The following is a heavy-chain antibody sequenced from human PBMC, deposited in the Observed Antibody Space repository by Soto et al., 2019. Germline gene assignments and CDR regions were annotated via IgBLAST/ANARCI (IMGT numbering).Heavy chain of an antibody. Sequence: GDSLKISCKAPGYSFMSYWIGWVRKMPGQGLEWMGIIYPGDSDISYSPSFQGQVIISADKSISTAYLQWSSLKASDTVMYYFASSYDSSGYYTAFDIWGQGTMVTVSS. CDR1: GYSFMSYW. D-gene: IGHD3-22*01. V-gene: IGHV5-51*01. CDR2: IYPGDSDI. CDR3: ASSYDSSGYYTAFDI. J-gene: IGHJ3*02.